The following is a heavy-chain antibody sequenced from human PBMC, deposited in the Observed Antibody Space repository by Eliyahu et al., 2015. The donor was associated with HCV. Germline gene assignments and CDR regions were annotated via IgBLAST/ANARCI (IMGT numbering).Heavy chain of an antibody. D-gene: IGHD3-10*01. Sequence: QLQLLESGPGLVKPSETLSLTCTVSGGSISSSTYYWGWIRQPPGKGLEWIGSFYYSGSTYYNPSLRSRVTISVDTSKNQFSLKLSSVTAADTAVYYCATRNYYGSVIYGWFDPWGQGTLVTVSS. J-gene: IGHJ5*02. V-gene: IGHV4-39*01. CDR2: FYYSGST. CDR1: GGSISSSTYY. CDR3: ATRNYYGSVIYGWFDP.